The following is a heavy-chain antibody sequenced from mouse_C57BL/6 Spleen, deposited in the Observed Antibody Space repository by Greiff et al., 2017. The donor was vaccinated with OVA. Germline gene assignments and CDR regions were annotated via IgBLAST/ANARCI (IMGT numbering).Heavy chain of an antibody. Sequence: QVQLKQPGTELVKPGASVKLSCKASGYTFTSYWMHWVKQRPGQGLEWIGNINPSNGGTNYNEKFKSKATLTVDKSSSTAYMQLSSLTSEDSAVYYCARSDRLRQDWAYWGQGTLVTVSA. J-gene: IGHJ3*01. D-gene: IGHD2-4*01. CDR2: INPSNGGT. CDR1: GYTFTSYW. CDR3: ARSDRLRQDWAY. V-gene: IGHV1-53*01.